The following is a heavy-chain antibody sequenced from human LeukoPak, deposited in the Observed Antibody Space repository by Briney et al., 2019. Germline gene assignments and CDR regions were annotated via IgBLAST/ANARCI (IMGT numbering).Heavy chain of an antibody. CDR2: ILGSGGST. J-gene: IGHJ4*02. Sequence: GASLRLSCAASGFTFSNYAMSWVRQAPGKWLEWVSAILGSGGSTYYADSVKGRFTVSRDNSKSTLYLQMNSLRAEDTALYYCAKWGDYDVLTGYYVPDYWGQGTLVTVSS. CDR1: GFTFSNYA. CDR3: AKWGDYDVLTGYYVPDY. D-gene: IGHD3-9*01. V-gene: IGHV3-23*01.